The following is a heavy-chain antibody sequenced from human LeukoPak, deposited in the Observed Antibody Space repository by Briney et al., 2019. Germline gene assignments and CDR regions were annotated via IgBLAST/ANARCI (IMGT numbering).Heavy chain of an antibody. D-gene: IGHD6-19*01. CDR2: IWYDGSNK. V-gene: IGHV3-33*01. CDR1: GFTFSSYG. Sequence: PGRSLRLSCAASGFTFSSYGMHWVRQAPGKGLEWVAVIWYDGSNKYYADSVKGRFTISRDNSKNTLYLQMNSLRAEDTAVYYCGRDSMLGVRGYSSGVVYWGQGTLVTVSS. CDR3: GRDSMLGVRGYSSGVVY. J-gene: IGHJ4*02.